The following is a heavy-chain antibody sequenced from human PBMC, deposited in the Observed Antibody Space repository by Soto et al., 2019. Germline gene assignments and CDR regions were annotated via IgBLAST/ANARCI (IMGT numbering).Heavy chain of an antibody. D-gene: IGHD2-15*01. J-gene: IGHJ6*02. CDR3: ARSPLAGYCSGGSCYGPRNYYYYYGMDV. V-gene: IGHV1-69*13. Sequence: ASVKVSCKASGGTFSSYAISWVRQAPGQGLEWMGGIIPIFGTANYAQKFQGRVTITADESTSTAYMELSSLRSEEKAGYYCARSPLAGYCSGGSCYGPRNYYYYYGMDVWGQGTTVTVSS. CDR2: IIPIFGTA. CDR1: GGTFSSYA.